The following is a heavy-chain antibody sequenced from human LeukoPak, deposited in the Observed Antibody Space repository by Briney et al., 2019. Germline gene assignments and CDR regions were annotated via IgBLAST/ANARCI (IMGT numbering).Heavy chain of an antibody. CDR1: GYTFTGYY. V-gene: IGHV1-2*02. CDR3: ARDSSDGYGHYDNYFDY. Sequence: GASVKVSCKASGYTFTGYYMHWVRQAPGQGLEWMGWINPNSGGTNYAQKFQGRVTMTRDTSISTAYMELSRLRSDDTAVYYCARDSSDGYGHYDNYFDYWGQGTLVTVSS. J-gene: IGHJ4*02. D-gene: IGHD4-17*01. CDR2: INPNSGGT.